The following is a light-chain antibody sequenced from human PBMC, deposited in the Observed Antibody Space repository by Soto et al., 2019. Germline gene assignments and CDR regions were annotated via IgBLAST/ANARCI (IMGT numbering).Light chain of an antibody. CDR3: CSYSTSNTHNYV. CDR1: SSDIGGYNY. Sequence: SVLTQPASVSGSPGQLITVSCTGTSSDIGGYNYVSWYQHHPGKAPQLIIYEVNLRPSGVSDRFSASKSGDTASLTISGLQAGDEADYYCCSYSTSNTHNYVFGTGTKVTVL. CDR2: EVN. J-gene: IGLJ1*01. V-gene: IGLV2-14*01.